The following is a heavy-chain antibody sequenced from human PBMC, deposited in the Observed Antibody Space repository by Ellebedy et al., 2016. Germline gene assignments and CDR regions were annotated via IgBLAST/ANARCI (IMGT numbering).Heavy chain of an antibody. D-gene: IGHD3-9*01. J-gene: IGHJ4*02. CDR1: GFTFSSYA. V-gene: IGHV3-64D*06. Sequence: GESLKISXAASGFTFSSYAMHWVRQAPGKGLEYVSAISSNGGSTYYADSVKGRFTISRDNSKNTLYLQMSSLRAEDTAVYYCVKDLGNLRYFDWWGYWGQGTLVTVSS. CDR2: ISSNGGST. CDR3: VKDLGNLRYFDWWGY.